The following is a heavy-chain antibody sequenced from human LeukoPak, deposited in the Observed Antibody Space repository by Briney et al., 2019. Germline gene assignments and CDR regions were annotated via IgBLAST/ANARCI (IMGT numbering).Heavy chain of an antibody. J-gene: IGHJ4*02. CDR1: GFTVSSNY. V-gene: IGHV3-66*01. CDR3: AIVGYYGGNSKGFYFDY. CDR2: IYSGGST. Sequence: PGGSLRLSCAASGFTVSSNYMSWVRQAPGKGLEWVSGIYSGGSTYYADSVKGRFTIPRDNTNNKLYLQMKSLRGEDTAVYYCAIVGYYGGNSKGFYFDYWGQGTLVTVSS. D-gene: IGHD4-23*01.